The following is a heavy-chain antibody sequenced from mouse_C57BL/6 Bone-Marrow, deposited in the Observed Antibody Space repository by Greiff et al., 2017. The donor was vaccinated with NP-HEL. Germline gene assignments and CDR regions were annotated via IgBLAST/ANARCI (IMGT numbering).Heavy chain of an antibody. D-gene: IGHD2-4*01. J-gene: IGHJ4*01. CDR1: GYTFTSYG. Sequence: VQLQQSGAELVKPGASVKLSCKASGYTFTSYGISWVKQRTGQGLEWIGEIYPRSGNTYYNEKFKGKATLTADKSSSTAYMELRSLTSEDSAVYFCAREGYDYDDAMDYWGQGTSVTVSS. V-gene: IGHV1-81*01. CDR3: AREGYDYDDAMDY. CDR2: IYPRSGNT.